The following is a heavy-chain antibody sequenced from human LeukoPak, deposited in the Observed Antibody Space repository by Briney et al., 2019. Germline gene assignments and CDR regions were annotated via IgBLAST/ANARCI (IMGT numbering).Heavy chain of an antibody. V-gene: IGHV3-23*01. D-gene: IGHD3-10*01. CDR1: GFTFSNYA. Sequence: GGSLRLSCAASGFTFSNYAMTWVRQAPGKGLEWVSTISGSGNLTYFADSVKGRFTISRDNSKNTLYPQMNSLRAEDTAVYYCAKDRGIISDYWGQGTLVTVSS. J-gene: IGHJ4*02. CDR2: ISGSGNLT. CDR3: AKDRGIISDY.